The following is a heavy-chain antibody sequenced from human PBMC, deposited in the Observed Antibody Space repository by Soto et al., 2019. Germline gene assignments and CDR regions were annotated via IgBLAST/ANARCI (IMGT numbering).Heavy chain of an antibody. V-gene: IGHV3-33*01. J-gene: IGHJ6*02. CDR1: GFPFSIYC. Sequence: PEGSRSLSCAASGFPFSIYCMHWVRQAPGKGLEWVAVIWYDGSNKYYADSVKGRFTISRDNSKNTLYLQMNSLRAEDTAVYYCARASRITMVRGGNYYGMDVWGQGTTVTVSS. CDR2: IWYDGSNK. CDR3: ARASRITMVRGGNYYGMDV. D-gene: IGHD3-10*01.